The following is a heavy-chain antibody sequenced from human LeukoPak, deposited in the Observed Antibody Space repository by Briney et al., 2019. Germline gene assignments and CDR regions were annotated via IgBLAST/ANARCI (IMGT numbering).Heavy chain of an antibody. J-gene: IGHJ3*02. V-gene: IGHV3-21*01. Sequence: GRSLRLSCVGSVFTFNYSMNWVRQAPGKGVEWVSSISSCDSYMFYADSVQGRFTISRDSAKNSLYLQMNSLRADDTAVYYCARESGNDYGEGFDIWGQGTMVTVSS. D-gene: IGHD1-1*01. CDR3: ARESGNDYGEGFDI. CDR1: VFTFNYS. CDR2: ISSCDSYM.